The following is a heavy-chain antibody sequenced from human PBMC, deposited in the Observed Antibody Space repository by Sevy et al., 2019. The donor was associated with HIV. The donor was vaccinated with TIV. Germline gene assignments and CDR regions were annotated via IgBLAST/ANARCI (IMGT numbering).Heavy chain of an antibody. Sequence: SETLSLTCTVSGGFVTSTSYYWAWIRQSPGKGLEWIGSIYNSGSTYYNPSLKSRVTISVHTSKSQFSLKLSSVTAADTAVYYCARRYCSSTSCYVPGYYGMDVWGQGTTVTVSS. V-gene: IGHV4-39*01. D-gene: IGHD2-2*01. CDR2: IYNSGST. CDR1: GGFVTSTSYY. CDR3: ARRYCSSTSCYVPGYYGMDV. J-gene: IGHJ6*02.